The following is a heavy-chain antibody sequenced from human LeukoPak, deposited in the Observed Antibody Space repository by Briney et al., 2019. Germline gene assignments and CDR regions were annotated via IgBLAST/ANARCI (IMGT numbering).Heavy chain of an antibody. CDR2: IYYSGST. V-gene: IGHV4-38-2*02. D-gene: IGHD3-22*01. CDR3: ARDRGYYDSSGYSWS. J-gene: IGHJ5*02. Sequence: SETLSLTCTVSGYSISSGYYWGWIRQPPGKGLEWIGSIYYSGSTYYNPSLKSRVTISVDTSKNQFSLKLSSVTAADTAVYYCARDRGYYDSSGYSWSWGQGTLVTVSS. CDR1: GYSISSGYY.